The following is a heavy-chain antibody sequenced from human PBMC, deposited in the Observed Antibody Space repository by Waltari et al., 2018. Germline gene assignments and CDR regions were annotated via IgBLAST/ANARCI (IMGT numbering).Heavy chain of an antibody. D-gene: IGHD4-17*01. CDR2: ISYDGSNK. CDR1: GFTFSSYA. J-gene: IGHJ6*02. V-gene: IGHV3-30-3*01. CDR3: ARDRTTVTTPDYYYYGMDV. Sequence: QVQLVESGGGVVQPGRSLRLSCAASGFTFSSYAMHWVRQATGQGLEWVAVISYDGSNKYYADSVKGRFTISRDNSKNTLYLQMNSLRAEDTAVYYCARDRTTVTTPDYYYYGMDVWGQGTTVTVSS.